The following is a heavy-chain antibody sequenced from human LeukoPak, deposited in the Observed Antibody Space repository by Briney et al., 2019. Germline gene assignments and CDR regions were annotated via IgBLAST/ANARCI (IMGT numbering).Heavy chain of an antibody. J-gene: IGHJ4*02. V-gene: IGHV1-18*01. CDR1: GYTFTSYG. CDR3: ARISYDSSGYYIVDY. CDR2: ISAYNGNT. D-gene: IGHD3-22*01. Sequence: GASVKVSCKASGYTFTSYGISWVRQAPGQGLEWMGWISAYNGNTNYAQKLQGRVTMTTDTSTSTAYMELSSLRSEDTAVYYCARISYDSSGYYIVDYWGQGTLVTVSS.